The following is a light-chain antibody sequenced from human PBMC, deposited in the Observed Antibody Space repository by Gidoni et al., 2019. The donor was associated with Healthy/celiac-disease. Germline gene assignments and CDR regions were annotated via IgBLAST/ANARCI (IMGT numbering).Light chain of an antibody. J-gene: IGKJ4*01. CDR1: QIVSSN. V-gene: IGKV3D-15*01. Sequence: EIVMTHSPATLSVSQGERATLSCRASQIVSSNLAWYQQKPGQAPRLLIYGASTRATGIPARFSGSGSGTEFTLTISSLQSEDFAVYYCQQYNNWPPLTFGGGTKVEIK. CDR3: QQYNNWPPLT. CDR2: GAS.